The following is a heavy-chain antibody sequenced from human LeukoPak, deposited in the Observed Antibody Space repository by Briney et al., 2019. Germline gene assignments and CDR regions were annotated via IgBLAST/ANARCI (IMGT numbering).Heavy chain of an antibody. Sequence: ASVKVSCKASGYSFTNYGISWVRQAPGQGLEWMGWISAYNGYTHFAQKFQGRVTMTTDTSTSTAYMELRSLRSDDTAVYYCARSPGIYYDSSGYYGDDAFDIWGQGTMVTVSS. CDR1: GYSFTNYG. D-gene: IGHD3-22*01. CDR2: ISAYNGYT. CDR3: ARSPGIYYDSSGYYGDDAFDI. V-gene: IGHV1-18*01. J-gene: IGHJ3*02.